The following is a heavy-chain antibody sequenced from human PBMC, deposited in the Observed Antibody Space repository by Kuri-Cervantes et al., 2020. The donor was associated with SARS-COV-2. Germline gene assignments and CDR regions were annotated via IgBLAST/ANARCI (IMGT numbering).Heavy chain of an antibody. CDR1: GFTFSSYG. D-gene: IGHD4-17*01. CDR3: ARAHYGDQYVYYYYYYGMDV. V-gene: IGHV3-48*02. J-gene: IGHJ6*02. Sequence: ETLSLTCAASGFTFSSYGMHWVRQAPGKGLEWVSYISSSGSTIYYADSVKGRFTISRDNAKNSLYLQMNSLRDEDTAVYYCARAHYGDQYVYYYYYYGMDVWGQGTTVTVSS. CDR2: ISSSGSTI.